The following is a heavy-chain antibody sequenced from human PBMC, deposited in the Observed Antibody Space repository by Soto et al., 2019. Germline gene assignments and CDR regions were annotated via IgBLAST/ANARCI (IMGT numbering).Heavy chain of an antibody. CDR2: ISYDGSNK. CDR1: GFIFSSYA. V-gene: IGHV3-30-3*01. D-gene: IGHD6-19*01. J-gene: IGHJ4*02. Sequence: QVQLVESGGGVVQPGRSLRLSCAASGFIFSSYAMHWVRQAPGKGLEWVAVISYDGSNKYYADSVKGRFTISRDNSKNTLYLQMNSLRAEDTAVYYCASSSGWSEFDYWGQGTLVTVSS. CDR3: ASSSGWSEFDY.